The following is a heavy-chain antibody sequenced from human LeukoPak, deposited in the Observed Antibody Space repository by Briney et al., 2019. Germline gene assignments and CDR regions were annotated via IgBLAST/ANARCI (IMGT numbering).Heavy chain of an antibody. J-gene: IGHJ3*02. D-gene: IGHD3-10*01. CDR2: IYYSGST. Sequence: SETLSLTCTVSGGSISSGDYYWSWIRQPPGKGLEWMGYIYYSGSTYYNPSLKSRVTISVDTSKNQFSLKLSSVTAADTAVYYCARDQNRWFGEPNDAFDIWGQGTMVTVSS. CDR3: ARDQNRWFGEPNDAFDI. V-gene: IGHV4-30-4*01. CDR1: GGSISSGDYY.